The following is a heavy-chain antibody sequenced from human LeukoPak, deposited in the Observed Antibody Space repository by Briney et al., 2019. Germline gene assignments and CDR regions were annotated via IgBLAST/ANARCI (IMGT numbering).Heavy chain of an antibody. CDR2: INHSGST. CDR3: ARQGMSLFDY. CDR1: GGSFNGYY. J-gene: IGHJ4*02. Sequence: SETLSLTCAVYGGSFNGYYWSWIRQPPGKGLEWIGEINHSGSTNYNPSLKSRVTISVDTSKNQFSLKLSSVTAADTAVYYCARQGMSLFDYWGQGTLVTVSS. V-gene: IGHV4-34*01.